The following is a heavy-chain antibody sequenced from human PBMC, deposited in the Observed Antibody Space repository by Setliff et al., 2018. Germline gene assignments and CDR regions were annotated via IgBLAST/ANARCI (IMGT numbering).Heavy chain of an antibody. CDR2: INHSGST. V-gene: IGHV4-34*01. CDR3: ARESRNIVVVPAAVIYYYYYYMDV. J-gene: IGHJ6*03. Sequence: SETLSLTCAVYGGSFSGYYWSWIRQPPGKGLEWIGEINHSGSTNYNPSLKSRVTISVDTSKNQFSLKLSSVTAADTAVYYCARESRNIVVVPAAVIYYYYYYMDVWGKGTTVTVSS. D-gene: IGHD2-2*01. CDR1: GGSFSGYY.